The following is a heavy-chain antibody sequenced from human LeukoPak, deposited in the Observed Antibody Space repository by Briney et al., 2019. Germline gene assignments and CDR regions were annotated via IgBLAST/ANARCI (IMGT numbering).Heavy chain of an antibody. CDR1: GFTFSSYA. J-gene: IGHJ4*02. D-gene: IGHD4-4*01. Sequence: PGRSLRLSCAASGFTFSSYAMHWVRQAPGKGLEWVAVISYDGSNKYYADSVKGRFTISRDNSKNTLYLQVNSLRAEDTAVYYCARDRLVPLQKDYSLYFDYWGQGTLVTVSS. V-gene: IGHV3-30-3*01. CDR2: ISYDGSNK. CDR3: ARDRLVPLQKDYSLYFDY.